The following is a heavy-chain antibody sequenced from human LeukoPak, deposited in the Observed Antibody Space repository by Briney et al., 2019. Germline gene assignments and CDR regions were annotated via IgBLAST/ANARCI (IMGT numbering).Heavy chain of an antibody. CDR1: GGSISSYY. CDR2: IYYSGST. CDR3: ASSGDIFDYDSSGYYPGPVDY. J-gene: IGHJ4*02. V-gene: IGHV4-59*12. Sequence: PSETLSLTCTVSGGSISSYYWSWIRQPPGKGLEWIGYIYYSGSTNYNPSLKSRVTISVDTSKNQFSLKLSSVTAADTAVYYCASSGDIFDYDSSGYYPGPVDYWGQGTLVTVSS. D-gene: IGHD3-22*01.